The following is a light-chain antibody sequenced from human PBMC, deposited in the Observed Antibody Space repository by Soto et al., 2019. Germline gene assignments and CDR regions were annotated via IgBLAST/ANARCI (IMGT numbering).Light chain of an antibody. CDR3: QQYNSYWT. CDR1: QTVNNC. Sequence: DIQMTQSPSTLSASVGDRVTITCRASQTVNNCLAWYQQKPGKAPKLLIHKASNLESGVPSRFSGSGSGTVFSLTISSLQADDFATYYCQQYNSYWTFGQGTKVEIK. CDR2: KAS. J-gene: IGKJ1*01. V-gene: IGKV1-5*03.